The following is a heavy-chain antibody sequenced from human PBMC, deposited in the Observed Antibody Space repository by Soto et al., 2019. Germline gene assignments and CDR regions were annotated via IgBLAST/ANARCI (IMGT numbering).Heavy chain of an antibody. Sequence: GSMRLSCASSVFILKNAWMTGVRQAPGKGLEWVGRIKKESYGGTRDYSAPVKGRFTISRDDSRNTLYLQMNSLRTEDTGVYYCTTVFLWSSYFDNRVQGTPVTVS. CDR1: VFILKNAW. V-gene: IGHV3-15*05. D-gene: IGHD2-21*01. CDR2: IKKESYGGTR. J-gene: IGHJ4*02. CDR3: TTVFLWSSYFDN.